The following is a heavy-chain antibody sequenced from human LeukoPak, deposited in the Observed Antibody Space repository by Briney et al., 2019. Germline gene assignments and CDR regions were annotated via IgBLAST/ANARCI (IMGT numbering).Heavy chain of an antibody. CDR3: ASSGSYRLAFDI. V-gene: IGHV4-39*01. J-gene: IGHJ3*02. CDR2: IYYGGST. D-gene: IGHD1-26*01. Sequence: KTSETLSLTCTVSGGSISSSNFYWGWIRQPPGKGLEWIGSIYYGGSTYYNPSFKSRVTISVVTSKNQFSLKLSSVTAADTAVYYCASSGSYRLAFDIWGQGTMVTVSS. CDR1: GGSISSSNFY.